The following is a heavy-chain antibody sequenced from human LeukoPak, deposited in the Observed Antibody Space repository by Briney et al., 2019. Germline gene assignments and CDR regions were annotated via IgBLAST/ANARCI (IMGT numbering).Heavy chain of an antibody. V-gene: IGHV4-39*01. Sequence: SSKTLSLTCIVPGGPISGGSYSWGWFRQPPGKGLGWIGSIYYSGSTYYNPSLKSRVTISVDTSKNQFSLKLSSVTAADTDVYYCARFKDTPPLDYWGQGTLVTVSS. J-gene: IGHJ4*02. CDR1: GGPISGGSYS. CDR2: IYYSGST. CDR3: ARFKDTPPLDY.